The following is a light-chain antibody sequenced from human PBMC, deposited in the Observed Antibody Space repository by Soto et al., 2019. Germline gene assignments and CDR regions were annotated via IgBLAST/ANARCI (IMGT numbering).Light chain of an antibody. CDR3: QQLTSYFPRT. V-gene: IGKV1-5*01. CDR2: TAS. CDR1: QTISTW. Sequence: DIQVTQSPPTLSASVGDRVTITCRASQTISTWMAWYQQKPGKAPKLLIYTASTLQSGVPSRFSGSGSGTEFTLTISSLQPEDFATYYCQQLTSYFPRTFGGGTKVDIK. J-gene: IGKJ4*01.